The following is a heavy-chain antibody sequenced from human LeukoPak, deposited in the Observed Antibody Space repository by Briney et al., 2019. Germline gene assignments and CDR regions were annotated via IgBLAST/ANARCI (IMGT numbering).Heavy chain of an antibody. D-gene: IGHD3-3*01. J-gene: IGHJ6*02. CDR3: ARGPSAQVYDFWSGYYITPYGMDV. Sequence: SGGSLRLSCAASGFTFSSYWMSWVRQAPGKGLEWVANIKQDGSEKYYEDSVKGRFTISRDNAKNSLYLQMNSVRAEDTGVYYCARGPSAQVYDFWSGYYITPYGMDVWGQGTTVTVSS. CDR2: IKQDGSEK. CDR1: GFTFSSYW. V-gene: IGHV3-7*01.